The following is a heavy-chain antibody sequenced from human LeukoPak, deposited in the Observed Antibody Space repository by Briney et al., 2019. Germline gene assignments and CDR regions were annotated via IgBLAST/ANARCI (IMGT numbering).Heavy chain of an antibody. CDR2: ISGSGGST. CDR3: AKPYLGYDILTSCFDY. Sequence: GGSLRLSCAASGFTFSSYAMSWVRQAPGKGLEWVSAISGSGGSTYYADPVKGRFTISRDNSKNTLYLQMNSLRAEDTAVYYCAKPYLGYDILTSCFDYWGQGTLVTVSS. D-gene: IGHD3-9*01. J-gene: IGHJ4*02. CDR1: GFTFSSYA. V-gene: IGHV3-23*01.